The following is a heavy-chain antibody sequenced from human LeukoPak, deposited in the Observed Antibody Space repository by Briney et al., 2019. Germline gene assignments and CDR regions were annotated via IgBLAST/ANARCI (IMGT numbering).Heavy chain of an antibody. CDR2: ISGSGGST. CDR1: GFTFNSYA. D-gene: IGHD3-10*01. Sequence: KPGGSLRLSCAASGFTFNSYAMSWVRQAPGKGLEWVSGISGSGGSTYYADSVTGRFSISRDNSKNTLYLQMNSLRAEDTAVYFCAKGRGSPYTFDYWGQGNLVTVSS. V-gene: IGHV3-23*01. J-gene: IGHJ4*02. CDR3: AKGRGSPYTFDY.